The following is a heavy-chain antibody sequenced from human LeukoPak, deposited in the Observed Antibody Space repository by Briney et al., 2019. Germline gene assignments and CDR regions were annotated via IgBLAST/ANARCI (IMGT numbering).Heavy chain of an antibody. CDR2: IKEDGSEK. CDR3: ARGWKYFDY. V-gene: IGHV3-7*01. D-gene: IGHD1-1*01. CDR1: GFTFDDYA. J-gene: IGHJ4*02. Sequence: GRSLRLSCAASGFTFDDYAMHWVRQAPGKGLEWVANIKEDGSEKYYVDSVKGRFTISRDNAKNSLYLQMNSLRAEDTAVYYCARGWKYFDYWGQGTLVTVSS.